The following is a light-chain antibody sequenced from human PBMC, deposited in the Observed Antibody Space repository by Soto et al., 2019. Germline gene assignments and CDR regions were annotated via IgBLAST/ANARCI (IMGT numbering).Light chain of an antibody. V-gene: IGKV3-20*01. J-gene: IGKJ1*01. CDR2: GAS. Sequence: DIVMTQSPATLSVSPGERATLSCRASQSVSSNLAWYQQKPGQAPRLPIYGASNRATGIPDRFSGSGSGTDFTLTISRLEPEDFAVYYCQQYGSSGTFGQGTKVDI. CDR1: QSVSSN. CDR3: QQYGSSGT.